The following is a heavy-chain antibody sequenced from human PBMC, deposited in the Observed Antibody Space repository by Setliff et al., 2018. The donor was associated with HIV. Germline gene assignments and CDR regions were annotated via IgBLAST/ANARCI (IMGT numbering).Heavy chain of an antibody. CDR1: GFTVSTYY. Sequence: GSLRLSCAASGFTVSTYYMSWVRQAPGKGLEWVSTIYSGGSTYHADSVKGRFTLSRDTSKNTLFLQMNSLRPEDTAVYYCARDKAVNSWSGYYTPTYMDVWGKGTMVTVSS. D-gene: IGHD3-3*01. CDR2: IYSGGST. CDR3: ARDKAVNSWSGYYTPTYMDV. J-gene: IGHJ6*03. V-gene: IGHV3-66*02.